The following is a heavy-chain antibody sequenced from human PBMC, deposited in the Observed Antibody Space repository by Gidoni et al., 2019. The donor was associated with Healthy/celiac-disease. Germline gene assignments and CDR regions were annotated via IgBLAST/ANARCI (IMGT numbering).Heavy chain of an antibody. CDR1: CASISSGGYY. D-gene: IGHD3-9*01. CDR3: ARGCYDILTGYSDYYYYYMDA. V-gene: IGHV4-31*03. Sequence: QVQLQESGPGLVKPSQTLSLTCTVSCASISSGGYYWSWIRQHPGKGLEWIGYIYYSGSTYYNPSLKSRVTISVDTSKNQFSLKLSSVTAADTAVYYCARGCYDILTGYSDYYYYYMDAWGKGTTVTVSS. J-gene: IGHJ6*03. CDR2: IYYSGST.